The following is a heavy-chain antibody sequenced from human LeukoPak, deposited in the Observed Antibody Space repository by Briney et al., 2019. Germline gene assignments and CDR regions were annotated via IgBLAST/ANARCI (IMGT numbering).Heavy chain of an antibody. V-gene: IGHV4-39*07. D-gene: IGHD4-17*01. CDR1: GGSISSSSYY. J-gene: IGHJ4*02. CDR2: IYYSGST. Sequence: SETLSLTCTVSGGSISSSSYYWGWIRQPPGKGLEWIGSIYYSGSTYYNPSLKSRVTISVDTSTNQFSLKLDSVTAADTVVYYCARVGDYGDYVGYWGQGTLVTVSS. CDR3: ARVGDYGDYVGY.